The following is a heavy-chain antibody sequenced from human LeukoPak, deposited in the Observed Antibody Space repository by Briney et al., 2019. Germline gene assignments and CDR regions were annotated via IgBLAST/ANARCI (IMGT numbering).Heavy chain of an antibody. D-gene: IGHD3-22*01. J-gene: IGHJ4*02. CDR3: ARSHSYYYDSSGYYSDY. CDR1: GYTFTIYY. CDR2: INPSGGST. Sequence: ASVKVSCKTSGYTFTIYYMHWVRQAPGQGLEWMGIINPSGGSTSYAQKFQGRVTMTRDTSTSTVYMELSSLRFEDTAVYYCARSHSYYYDSSGYYSDYWGQGTLVTVSS. V-gene: IGHV1-46*01.